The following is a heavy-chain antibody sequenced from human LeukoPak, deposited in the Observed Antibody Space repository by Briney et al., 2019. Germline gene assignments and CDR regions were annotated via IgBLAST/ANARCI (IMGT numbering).Heavy chain of an antibody. J-gene: IGHJ6*03. D-gene: IGHD4-17*01. CDR3: ARGLRDYYYYYMDV. Sequence: ASVKVSCKASGGTFSSYAISWVRQAPGQGLEWMGGIIPIFGTANYAQKFQGRVTITADESTSTAYIELSSLRSEDTAVYYCARGLRDYYYYYMDVWGKGTTVTISS. V-gene: IGHV1-69*13. CDR2: IIPIFGTA. CDR1: GGTFSSYA.